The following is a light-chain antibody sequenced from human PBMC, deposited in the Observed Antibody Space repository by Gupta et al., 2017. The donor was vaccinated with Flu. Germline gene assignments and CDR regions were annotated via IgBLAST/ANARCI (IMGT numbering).Light chain of an antibody. J-gene: IGKJ2*03. CDR2: WAS. CDR1: QSIYFSSDKRSY. Sequence: DIVMAQSPDSLAVSLGEGAAINCKSSQSIYFSSDKRSYLAWYQVKPGQSPKLLIYWASTRESGVPDRFSGSGSGTDFTLTISSLRTEDVAIYYCQQFYSSPYSFGQGTKVEIK. CDR3: QQFYSSPYS. V-gene: IGKV4-1*01.